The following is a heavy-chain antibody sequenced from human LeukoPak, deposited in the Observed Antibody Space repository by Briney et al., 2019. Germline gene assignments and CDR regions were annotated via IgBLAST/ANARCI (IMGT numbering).Heavy chain of an antibody. CDR2: IYPGDSDT. Sequence: GESLKISCQASGYTFAKYWIGWVRQMPGKGLEWMGIIYPGDSDTRYSPSFQGQVTISADKSISTAYLQWSSLKASDTAMYYCARQEYSSSPVDYWGQGTLVTVSS. D-gene: IGHD6-6*01. J-gene: IGHJ4*02. V-gene: IGHV5-51*01. CDR1: GYTFAKYW. CDR3: ARQEYSSSPVDY.